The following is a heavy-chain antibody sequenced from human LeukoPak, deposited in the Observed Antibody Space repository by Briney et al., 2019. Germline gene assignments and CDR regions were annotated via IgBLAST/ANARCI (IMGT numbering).Heavy chain of an antibody. CDR2: VSTTGRY. Sequence: SETLSLTCSVSGGSLKTYYWTWIRQPAGKGLEWIGRVSTTGRYNYKPFFMSRVTMSVDISNNQVSLSLTSVTAGDTAVYYCAREPTNTPGRPLDSWGQGILVTVSS. V-gene: IGHV4-4*07. CDR1: GGSLKTYY. J-gene: IGHJ4*02. CDR3: AREPTNTPGRPLDS. D-gene: IGHD2-2*02.